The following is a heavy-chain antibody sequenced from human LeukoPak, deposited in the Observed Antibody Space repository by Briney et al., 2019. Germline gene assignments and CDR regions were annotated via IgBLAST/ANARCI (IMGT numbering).Heavy chain of an antibody. CDR1: GFTFSDYY. Sequence: GGSLRLSCAASGFTFSDYYMSWIPQAPGKGLEGVSYISRSGSTIYYADSVKGRFTISRDNAKNSLYLQMNSLRAEDTAVYYCARDREIVGADRNYYYYYMDVWGKGTTVTVSS. D-gene: IGHD1-26*01. CDR3: ARDREIVGADRNYYYYYMDV. V-gene: IGHV3-11*04. CDR2: ISRSGSTI. J-gene: IGHJ6*03.